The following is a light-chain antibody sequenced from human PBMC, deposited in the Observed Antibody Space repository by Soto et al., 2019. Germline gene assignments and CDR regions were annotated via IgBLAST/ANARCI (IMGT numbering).Light chain of an antibody. CDR1: QDFSNS. V-gene: IGKV1-39*01. CDR2: GAS. CDR3: KKSYRFPIT. J-gene: IGKJ4*01. Sequence: DLHMTQSPSSLSAAVGDRVTVTCRASQDFSNSLNWYQYKPGKAPEVLIFGASSLQSGVPTTFSGNGSGTEFTLTRSIMQPDDCGTNYSKKSYRFPITFGGVTRVEIK.